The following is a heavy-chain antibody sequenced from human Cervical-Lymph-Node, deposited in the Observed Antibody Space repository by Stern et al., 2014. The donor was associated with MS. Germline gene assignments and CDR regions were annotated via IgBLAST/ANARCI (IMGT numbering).Heavy chain of an antibody. V-gene: IGHV1-2*06. D-gene: IGHD5-12*01. CDR3: ARTRGYSGYEYWFDP. J-gene: IGHJ5*02. Sequence: QVQLGQSGAEVKKPGASVKVSCKASGYTFTGYYMHWVRQAPGQGLEWMGRINPNSGGTNYAQKFQGRVTMTRDTSISTAYMELSRLRSDDTAVYYCARTRGYSGYEYWFDPWGQGTLVTVSS. CDR2: INPNSGGT. CDR1: GYTFTGYY.